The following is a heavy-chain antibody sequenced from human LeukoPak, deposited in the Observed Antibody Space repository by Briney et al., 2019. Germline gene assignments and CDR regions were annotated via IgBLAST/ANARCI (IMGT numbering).Heavy chain of an antibody. CDR1: GFTFDDYA. J-gene: IGHJ4*02. Sequence: GGSLRLSCAASGFTFDDYAMPWVRQAPGKGLEWVSGISWNSDSIGYGDSVKGRFTISRDNAKNSLYLQMNSLRAEDTALYYCAKDLYSSSSGLADYWGQGTLVTVSS. V-gene: IGHV3-9*01. CDR2: ISWNSDSI. D-gene: IGHD6-6*01. CDR3: AKDLYSSSSGLADY.